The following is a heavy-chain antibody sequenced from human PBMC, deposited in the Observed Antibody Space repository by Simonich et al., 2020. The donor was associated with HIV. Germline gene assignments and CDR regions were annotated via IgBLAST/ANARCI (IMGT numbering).Heavy chain of an antibody. V-gene: IGHV1-2*02. CDR1: GYTFTDYY. D-gene: IGHD3-16*01. J-gene: IGHJ5*02. CDR3: ARAELFEGWFDP. CDR2: INPNTGGK. Sequence: QVQLVQSGAEVKKPGASVKVSCKASGYTFTDYYMHWVRQAPGQGLGWMGWINPNTGGKNYAQKFQGRVTMTRDTSINTAYMELSRLRSDDTAVYYCARAELFEGWFDPWGQGTLVTVSS.